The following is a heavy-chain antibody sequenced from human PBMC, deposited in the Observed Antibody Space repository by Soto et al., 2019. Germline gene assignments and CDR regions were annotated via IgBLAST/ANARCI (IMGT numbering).Heavy chain of an antibody. CDR3: ARDLNYYDSSGYFDY. D-gene: IGHD3-22*01. CDR1: GFTFSSYG. CDR2: IWYDGSNK. J-gene: IGHJ4*02. V-gene: IGHV3-33*01. Sequence: GSLRLSCAASGFTFSSYGMHWVRQAPGKGLEWVAVIWYDGSNKYYADSVKGRFTISRDNSKNTLYLQMNSLRAEDTAVYYCARDLNYYDSSGYFDYWGQGTLVTVSS.